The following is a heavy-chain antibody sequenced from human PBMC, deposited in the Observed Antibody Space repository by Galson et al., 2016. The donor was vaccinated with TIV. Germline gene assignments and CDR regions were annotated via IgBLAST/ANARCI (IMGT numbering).Heavy chain of an antibody. J-gene: IGHJ6*02. D-gene: IGHD6-19*01. CDR1: GFSLSRSRMC. CDR3: ARASSGYFYNYGMDV. Sequence: PALVKPTQTLTLTRTFSGFSLSRSRMCVTWMRQPPGKALEWLARIDGDDDTYYNNFLATRLFITKDTSRNQVVLTLTNLDPADTATYYCARASSGYFYNYGMDVWGQGTTVTVS. V-gene: IGHV2-70*11. CDR2: IDGDDDT.